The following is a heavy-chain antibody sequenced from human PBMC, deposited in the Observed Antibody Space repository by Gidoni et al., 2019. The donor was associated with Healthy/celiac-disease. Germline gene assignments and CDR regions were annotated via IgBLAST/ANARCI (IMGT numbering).Heavy chain of an antibody. D-gene: IGHD3-22*01. CDR3: ARAPHYYDSSGRFFQH. Sequence: QVQLVQSGAEVNKPGALVKVSCKASGYTSTSYGISGVRQAPGQGLEWMGWISAYNGNTNYAQKIQGRVTMTTDTSTSTAYMELRSLRSDDTAVYYCARAPHYYDSSGRFFQHWGQGTLVTVSS. CDR2: ISAYNGNT. V-gene: IGHV1-18*01. J-gene: IGHJ1*01. CDR1: GYTSTSYG.